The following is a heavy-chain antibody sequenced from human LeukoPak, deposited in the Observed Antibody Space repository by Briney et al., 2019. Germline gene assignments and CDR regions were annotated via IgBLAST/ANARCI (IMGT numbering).Heavy chain of an antibody. J-gene: IGHJ1*01. CDR3: ASGPEKRTIFGVVIEYFQH. Sequence: AGGSLRLSCAASGFTFSSYSMNWVRQAPGKGLEWVPSISSSSSYIYYADSVKGRFTISRDNSKNTLYLQMGSLRAEDMAVYYCASGPEKRTIFGVVIEYFQHWGQGTLVTVSS. V-gene: IGHV3-21*01. D-gene: IGHD3-3*01. CDR2: ISSSSSYI. CDR1: GFTFSSYS.